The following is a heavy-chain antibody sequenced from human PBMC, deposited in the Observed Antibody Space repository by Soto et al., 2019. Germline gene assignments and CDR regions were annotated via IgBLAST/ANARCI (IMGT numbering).Heavy chain of an antibody. CDR1: GFTFSSYS. CDR3: ARGSARQNYYGMDV. V-gene: IGHV3-21*01. Sequence: ESGGGLVKPGGSLRLSCAASGFTFSSYSMNWVRQAPGKGLEWVSSISSSSSYIYYADSVKGRFTISRDNAKNSLYLQMNSLRAEDTAVYYCARGSARQNYYGMDVWGQGTTVTVSS. J-gene: IGHJ6*02. CDR2: ISSSSSYI. D-gene: IGHD3-10*01.